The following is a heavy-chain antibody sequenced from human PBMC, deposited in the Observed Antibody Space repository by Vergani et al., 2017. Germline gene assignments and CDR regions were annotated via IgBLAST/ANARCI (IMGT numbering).Heavy chain of an antibody. D-gene: IGHD2-2*01. J-gene: IGHJ6*02. CDR1: GFTFSSYE. Sequence: EVQLVESGGGLVQPGGSLRLSCAASGFTFSSYEMNWVRQAPGKGLEWVSYISSSGSTIYYADSVKGRFTISRDNAKNSLYLQMNSLRAEDTAVYYCARDSPLVXPAAIFYYYYGMDGWGQGTTVTVSS. V-gene: IGHV3-48*03. CDR2: ISSSGSTI. CDR3: ARDSPLVXPAAIFYYYYGMDG.